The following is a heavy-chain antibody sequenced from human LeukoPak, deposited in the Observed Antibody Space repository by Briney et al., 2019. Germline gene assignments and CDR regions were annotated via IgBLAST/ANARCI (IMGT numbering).Heavy chain of an antibody. J-gene: IGHJ4*02. Sequence: GGSLRLSCAASGFTFSTYGMHWVRQAPGKGLEWVALISYDGSNKYYADSVKGRFTISRDNSKNTLYLQMNSLRAEDTAVYYCAKSYSSCWSVDYWGQGTLVTASS. CDR1: GFTFSTYG. CDR2: ISYDGSNK. D-gene: IGHD6-13*01. V-gene: IGHV3-30*18. CDR3: AKSYSSCWSVDY.